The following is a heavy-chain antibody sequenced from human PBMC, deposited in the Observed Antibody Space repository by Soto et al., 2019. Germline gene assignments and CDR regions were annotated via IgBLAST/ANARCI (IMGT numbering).Heavy chain of an antibody. D-gene: IGHD2-2*01. CDR3: ARDHCSTSTCYTVWFDP. J-gene: IGHJ5*02. V-gene: IGHV3-74*01. CDR1: GFTFSNYW. Sequence: PGGSLRPSCAASGFTFSNYWIHWVRQVPGKGLVWVSRTNTDGSSTNYADSVKGRFTVSRDNADNTLYLQMSSLRAEDTAVYYCARDHCSTSTCYTVWFDPWGQGTLVTVSS. CDR2: TNTDGSST.